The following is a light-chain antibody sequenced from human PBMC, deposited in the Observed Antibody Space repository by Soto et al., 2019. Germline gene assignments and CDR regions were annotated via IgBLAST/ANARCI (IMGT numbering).Light chain of an antibody. CDR3: QQSYSPPPT. Sequence: DIQMTQSPSSLSASVGDRVTITCRASQSISSYLYWYQQKPGKAPKLMVFAAYSLQSGVPSRFSGSGSGTDFTLTISSLQPEDFATNSCQQSYSPPPTFGGGTTVDIK. CDR1: QSISSY. J-gene: IGKJ4*01. CDR2: AAY. V-gene: IGKV1-39*01.